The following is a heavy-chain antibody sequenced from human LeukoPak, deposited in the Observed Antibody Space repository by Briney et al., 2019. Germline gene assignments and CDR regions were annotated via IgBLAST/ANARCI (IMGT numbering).Heavy chain of an antibody. CDR3: AKDLVRSYYGIDY. J-gene: IGHJ4*02. CDR1: GFTFSSYA. Sequence: GGSLRLSCAASGFTFSSYAMSWVRQAPGKGLEWVSSITGSADNTYYADSVKGRFTISRDNSKNTLYLQLNSLRVDDTAVYYCAKDLVRSYYGIDYWGQGTRVTVSS. V-gene: IGHV3-23*01. D-gene: IGHD3-10*01. CDR2: ITGSADNT.